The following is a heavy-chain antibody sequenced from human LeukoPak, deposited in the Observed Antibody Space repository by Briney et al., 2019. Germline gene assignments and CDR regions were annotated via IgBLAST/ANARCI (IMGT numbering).Heavy chain of an antibody. J-gene: IGHJ4*02. CDR3: ARGRPPWVH. Sequence: PSETLSLTCAVYGGSFSGYYWSWIRQPPGKGLEWIGEINHSGSTNYNPSLKSRVTISVDTSKNQFSLKLSSVTAADTAVYYCARGRPPWVHWGQGTLVTVSS. CDR2: INHSGST. CDR1: GGSFSGYY. V-gene: IGHV4-34*01.